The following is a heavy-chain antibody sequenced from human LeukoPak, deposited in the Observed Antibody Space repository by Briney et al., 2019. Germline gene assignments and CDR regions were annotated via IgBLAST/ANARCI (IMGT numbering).Heavy chain of an antibody. J-gene: IGHJ4*02. CDR2: IYSIGST. D-gene: IGHD1-26*01. V-gene: IGHV4-61*01. CDR3: ARDLGPIVGATYYDY. Sequence: PSETLSLTCTVSGASVSSGSYYWSWIRQPPGKRLEWIGCIYSIGSTNYNPSLKSRVTISVDTSKSQFSLKLSSVTAADTAVYYCARDLGPIVGATYYDYWGQGTLVTVSS. CDR1: GASVSSGSYY.